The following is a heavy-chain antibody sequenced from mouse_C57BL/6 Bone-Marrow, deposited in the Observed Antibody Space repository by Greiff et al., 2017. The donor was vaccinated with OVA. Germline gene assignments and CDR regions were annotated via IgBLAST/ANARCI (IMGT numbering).Heavy chain of an antibody. Sequence: QVQLKQSGAELVRPGTSVKVSCKASGYAFTNYLIEWVKQRPGQGLEWIGVINPGSGGTNYNEKFKGKATLTADKSSSTAYMQLSSLTSEDSAVYFCARTFLYYYGSSPFADWGQGTLVTVSA. CDR1: GYAFTNYL. J-gene: IGHJ3*01. D-gene: IGHD1-1*01. V-gene: IGHV1-54*01. CDR2: INPGSGGT. CDR3: ARTFLYYYGSSPFAD.